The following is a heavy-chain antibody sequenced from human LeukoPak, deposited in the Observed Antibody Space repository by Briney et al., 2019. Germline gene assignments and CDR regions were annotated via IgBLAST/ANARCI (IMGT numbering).Heavy chain of an antibody. CDR2: INHSGST. V-gene: IGHV4-34*01. J-gene: IGHJ4*02. D-gene: IGHD2-2*02. Sequence: GSLRLSCAASGFSISSSAMNWVRQAPGKGLEWIGEINHSGSTNYNPSLKSRVTISVDTSKNQFSLKLSSVTAADTAVYYCARDDNTAAIDYWGQGTLVTVSS. CDR3: ARDDNTAAIDY. CDR1: GFSISSSA.